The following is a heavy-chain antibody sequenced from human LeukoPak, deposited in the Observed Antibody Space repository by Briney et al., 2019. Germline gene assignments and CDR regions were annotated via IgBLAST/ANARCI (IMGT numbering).Heavy chain of an antibody. CDR2: IYYSGST. V-gene: IGHV4-39*01. Sequence: SETLSLTCTVSGGSISGSSYYWGWIRQPPGKGLEWIGSIYYSGSTYYNPSLKSRVTISVDTSKNQFSLKLSSVTAADTAIYYCARLEATVLTRTIDYWGQGTLVTVSS. J-gene: IGHJ4*02. CDR3: ARLEATVLTRTIDY. CDR1: GGSISGSSYY. D-gene: IGHD4-23*01.